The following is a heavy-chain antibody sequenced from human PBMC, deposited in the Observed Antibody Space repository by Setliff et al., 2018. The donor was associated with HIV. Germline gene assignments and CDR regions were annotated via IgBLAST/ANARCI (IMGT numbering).Heavy chain of an antibody. V-gene: IGHV1-18*01. CDR3: VRGVTRDISGYYRDEYFKH. CDR1: GYRFSTYG. J-gene: IGHJ1*01. D-gene: IGHD3-22*01. Sequence: ASVKVSCKASGYRFSTYGISWVRQAPGQGLEWMGWISPYNGDTRFAQSLQGRVTLTTDTSTNTAYMEMRTLRSDDTAVYYCVRGVTRDISGYYRDEYFKHWGQGTLVTVSS. CDR2: ISPYNGDT.